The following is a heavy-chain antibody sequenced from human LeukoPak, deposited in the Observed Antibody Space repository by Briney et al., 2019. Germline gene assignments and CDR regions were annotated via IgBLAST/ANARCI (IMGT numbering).Heavy chain of an antibody. CDR2: IYSGDRT. D-gene: IGHD1-26*01. CDR1: GGSISSSSYY. CDR3: ARTRSGRTLDY. Sequence: HPSETLSLTCTVSGGSISSSSYYWGWIRQPPGKGLEWVSGIYSGDRTFYADTVKDRFSISRDSSNNTLYLQMGSLRAEDTALYYCARTRSGRTLDYWGQGTLVIVSS. V-gene: IGHV3-66*01. J-gene: IGHJ4*02.